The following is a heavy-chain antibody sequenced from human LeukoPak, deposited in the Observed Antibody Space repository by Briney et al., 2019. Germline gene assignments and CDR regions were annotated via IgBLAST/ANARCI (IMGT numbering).Heavy chain of an antibody. Sequence: SETLSLTCTVSGGSISSYYWSWIRQPPGKGLEWIGYIYYSGSTNYNPSLKSRVTISVDTSKNQFSLKLSSVTAADTAVYYCARRAHDSSGYYYNYWGQGTLATVSS. CDR2: IYYSGST. CDR1: GGSISSYY. J-gene: IGHJ4*02. V-gene: IGHV4-59*08. CDR3: ARRAHDSSGYYYNY. D-gene: IGHD3-22*01.